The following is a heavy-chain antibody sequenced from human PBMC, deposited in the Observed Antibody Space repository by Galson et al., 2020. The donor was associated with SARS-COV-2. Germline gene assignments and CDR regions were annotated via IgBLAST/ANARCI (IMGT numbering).Heavy chain of an antibody. CDR3: ARGSVAVGQQLGYYYYYGMDV. V-gene: IGHV4-34*01. J-gene: IGHJ6*02. CDR1: GGSFSGYY. CDR2: INHSGST. Sequence: SETLSLTCAFYGGSFSGYYWSWIRQPPGKGLEWIGEINHSGSTNYNPSLKSRVTISVDTSKNQFSLKLSSVTAADTAVYYCARGSVAVGQQLGYYYYYGMDVWGQGTTVTVSS. D-gene: IGHD6-13*01.